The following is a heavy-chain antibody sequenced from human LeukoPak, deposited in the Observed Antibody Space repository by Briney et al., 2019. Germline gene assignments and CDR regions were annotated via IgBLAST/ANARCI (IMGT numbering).Heavy chain of an antibody. CDR3: ARDPTVTNFHDAFDI. V-gene: IGHV3-7*05. Sequence: GGSLILSCVASGFTFSSYWMSWVCQAPGKGLEWVATIKQDGSQKEYVDSMKGRLTISRDNAKNSLYLQMNSLRAEDTAMYYCARDPTVTNFHDAFDIWGQGTMVTVSS. D-gene: IGHD4-17*01. CDR1: GFTFSSYW. J-gene: IGHJ3*02. CDR2: IKQDGSQK.